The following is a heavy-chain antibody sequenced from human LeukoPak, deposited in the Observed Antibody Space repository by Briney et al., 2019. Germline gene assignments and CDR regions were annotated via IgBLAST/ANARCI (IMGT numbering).Heavy chain of an antibody. CDR3: ARQYYDILTGPNWFDS. V-gene: IGHV5-51*01. CDR1: GYSFTSYW. CDR2: IYPYDSDT. J-gene: IGHJ5*01. D-gene: IGHD3-9*01. Sequence: GESLKISCKGFGYSFTSYWIGWVRQRPGKGLEWMGTIYPYDSDTRYSPSFQGHVTISADKSITTAYLQWNSLEASDTATYFCARQYYDILTGPNWFDSWGQGTLVTVSS.